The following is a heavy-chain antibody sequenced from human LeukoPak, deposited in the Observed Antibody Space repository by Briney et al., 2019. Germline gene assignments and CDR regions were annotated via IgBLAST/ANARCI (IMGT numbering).Heavy chain of an antibody. CDR3: AREFRNDAS. CDR2: MNANSGKT. V-gene: IGHV1-8*01. D-gene: IGHD2-2*01. J-gene: IGHJ4*02. Sequence: ASVKVSCKASGYTFTSYDINWVRQATGQGLEWMGYMNANSGKTGYAQKFQDRVTMTWDTSISTAYMELSSLRSEDTAVYYCAREFRNDASWGQGTLVTVSS. CDR1: GYTFTSYD.